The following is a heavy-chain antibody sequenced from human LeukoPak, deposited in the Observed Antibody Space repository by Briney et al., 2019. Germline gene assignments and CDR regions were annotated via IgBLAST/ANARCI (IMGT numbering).Heavy chain of an antibody. V-gene: IGHV1-8*03. Sequence: GASVKVSCKASGYTFTSYDINWVRQATGQGLEWMGWMNPNSGNTGYAQKFQGRVTITRNTSISTAYMELSSLRSEDTAVYYCARVGYSSGWYPYYYYMDVWGKGTTVTVSS. D-gene: IGHD6-19*01. CDR3: ARVGYSSGWYPYYYYMDV. J-gene: IGHJ6*03. CDR1: GYTFTSYD. CDR2: MNPNSGNT.